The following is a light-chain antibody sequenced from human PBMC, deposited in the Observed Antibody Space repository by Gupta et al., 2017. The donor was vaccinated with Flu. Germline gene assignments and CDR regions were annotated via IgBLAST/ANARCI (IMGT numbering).Light chain of an antibody. Sequence: DIQMTQSPSTLSASVGDRVTITCRASQSISSRLAWYQQKPGKAPKLLISKASRLESEVPSRFSGSGSGTEFTLTISGLQPDDFATYICQQYHKYWTFGQGTKVEIK. V-gene: IGKV1-5*03. CDR1: QSISSR. J-gene: IGKJ1*01. CDR2: KAS. CDR3: QQYHKYWT.